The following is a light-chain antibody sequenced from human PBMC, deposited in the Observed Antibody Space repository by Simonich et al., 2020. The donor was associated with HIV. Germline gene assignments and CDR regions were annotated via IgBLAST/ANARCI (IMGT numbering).Light chain of an antibody. V-gene: IGKV3-15*01. Sequence: EIVMTQSPATLSVSPGERATLFCRTSQRVAINLAWYQQKSGQAPRLLIYGASTRATGIPARFSGSGFGTEFTLTINSMQSEDFAVYYCQQYNNWPLFFGQGTKLEIK. CDR3: QQYNNWPLF. J-gene: IGKJ2*01. CDR1: QRVAIN. CDR2: GAS.